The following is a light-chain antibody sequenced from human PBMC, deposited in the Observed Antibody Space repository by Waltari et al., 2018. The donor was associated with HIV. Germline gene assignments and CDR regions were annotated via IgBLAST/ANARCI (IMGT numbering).Light chain of an antibody. CDR2: KDS. V-gene: IGLV3-25*03. CDR3: QSADSSGTVV. J-gene: IGLJ2*01. CDR1: ALPKQY. Sequence: ELTQPPSVSVSPGQTARITCSGDALPKQYACWYQQKPGQAPVLVIYKDSERPSGIPERFSGSSSGTTVTLTISGVQAEDEADYYCQSADSSGTVVFGGGTKLTVL.